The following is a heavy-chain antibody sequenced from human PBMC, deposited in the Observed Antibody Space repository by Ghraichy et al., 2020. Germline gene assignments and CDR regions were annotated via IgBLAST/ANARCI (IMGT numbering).Heavy chain of an antibody. J-gene: IGHJ1*01. Sequence: GESLNISCAASGFTFSSYAMHWVRQAPGKGLEWVAVISYDGSNKYYADSVKGRFTISRDNSKNTLYLQMNSLRVEDTAVYYCARRGSIYGDYYTEYFQHWGQGTLVTVSS. CDR2: ISYDGSNK. V-gene: IGHV3-30-3*01. D-gene: IGHD4-17*01. CDR3: ARRGSIYGDYYTEYFQH. CDR1: GFTFSSYA.